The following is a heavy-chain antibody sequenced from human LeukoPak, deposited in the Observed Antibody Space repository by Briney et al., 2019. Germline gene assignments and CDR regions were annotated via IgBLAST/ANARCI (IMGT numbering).Heavy chain of an antibody. CDR1: GGSFSGYY. J-gene: IGHJ4*02. CDR2: INHSGST. CDR3: ARTYYDNSY. V-gene: IGHV4-34*01. D-gene: IGHD3-22*01. Sequence: PSETLSLTCAVYGGSFSGYYWSWIRQPPGKGLEWIGEINHSGSTNYNPSLKSRVTISVDTSKNQFSLKLSSVTAADTAVYYCARTYYDNSYWGQGTLVTVSS.